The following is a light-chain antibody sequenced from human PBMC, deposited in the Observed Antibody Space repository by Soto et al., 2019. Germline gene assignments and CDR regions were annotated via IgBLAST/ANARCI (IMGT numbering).Light chain of an antibody. CDR2: DAS. V-gene: IGKV1-5*01. J-gene: IGKJ1*01. CDR3: QQYNSYST. CDR1: QSISSW. Sequence: DIHMTQSPSTLSGSLRKTVTISSRASQSISSWFAWYQQKPGKAPKLLIYDASSLESGVPSRFSGSGSGTEFTLTISSLQPDDFATYYCQQYNSYSTFGQGTKVDI.